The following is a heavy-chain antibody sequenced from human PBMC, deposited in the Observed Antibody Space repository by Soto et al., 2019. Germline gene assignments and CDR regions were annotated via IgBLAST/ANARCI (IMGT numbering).Heavy chain of an antibody. CDR3: ARDHKGGYYYYGMDV. CDR2: ISSSGSTI. CDR1: GFTFSSYE. J-gene: IGHJ6*02. Sequence: GGSLRLSCAASGFTFSSYEMNWVRQAPGKGLEWVSYISSSGSTIYYADSVKGRFTISRDNAKNSLYLQMNSLRAEDTAVYYCARDHKGGYYYYGMDVWGQGTSVTVSS. V-gene: IGHV3-48*03.